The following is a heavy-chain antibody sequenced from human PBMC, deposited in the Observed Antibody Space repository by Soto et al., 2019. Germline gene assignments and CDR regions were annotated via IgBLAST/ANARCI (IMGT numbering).Heavy chain of an antibody. V-gene: IGHV3-21*01. CDR3: AEGQWFGEFDFDY. Sequence: GGSLRLSCVASGFTFSSYSMNWVRQAPGKGLEWVSSISNNSSYIYYADSVKGRFTISRDNSKNTLYLQMNSLRAEDTAVYYCAEGQWFGEFDFDYWGQGTLVTVSS. D-gene: IGHD3-10*01. CDR2: ISNNSSYI. CDR1: GFTFSSYS. J-gene: IGHJ4*02.